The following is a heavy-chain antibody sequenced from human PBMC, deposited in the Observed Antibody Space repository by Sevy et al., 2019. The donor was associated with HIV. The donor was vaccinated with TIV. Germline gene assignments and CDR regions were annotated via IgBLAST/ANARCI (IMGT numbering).Heavy chain of an antibody. D-gene: IGHD2-15*01. Sequence: GGSLRLSCAASGFTFSSYSMNWVRQAPGKGLEWVSYISSSSSTIYYADSVKDRFTISRDNAKNSLYLQMNSLRAEDTAVYYCARGYCSGGSCPLLKSYYYGMDVWGQGTTVTVSS. V-gene: IGHV3-48*01. CDR1: GFTFSSYS. J-gene: IGHJ6*02. CDR2: ISSSSSTI. CDR3: ARGYCSGGSCPLLKSYYYGMDV.